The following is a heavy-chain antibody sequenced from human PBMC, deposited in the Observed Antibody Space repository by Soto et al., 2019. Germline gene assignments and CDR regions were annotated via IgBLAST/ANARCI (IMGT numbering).Heavy chain of an antibody. V-gene: IGHV1-8*01. CDR3: ARDTYYDYWSGYSPLDV. CDR1: GYTFTSYD. Sequence: ASVKVSCKASGYTFTSYDINWVRQATGQGLEWMGWMNPNSGNTGYAQKFQGRVTMTRNTSISTAYMELSSLRSEDTAVYYCARDTYYDYWSGYSPLDVWGKGTTFTVPS. CDR2: MNPNSGNT. D-gene: IGHD3-3*01. J-gene: IGHJ6*03.